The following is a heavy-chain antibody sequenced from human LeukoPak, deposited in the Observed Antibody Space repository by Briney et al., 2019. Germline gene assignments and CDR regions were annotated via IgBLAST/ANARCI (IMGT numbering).Heavy chain of an antibody. V-gene: IGHV4-4*02. Sequence: SGTLSLTCAVSGGSISSSNWWSWVRQPPGKGLEWIGEVYHSGSTNYNPSLKSRVIISIDKSNNQFSLKLSSVTAADTAVYYCASGDYWYFDLWGRGTLVTVSS. D-gene: IGHD4-17*01. CDR3: ASGDYWYFDL. CDR1: GGSISSSNW. CDR2: VYHSGST. J-gene: IGHJ2*01.